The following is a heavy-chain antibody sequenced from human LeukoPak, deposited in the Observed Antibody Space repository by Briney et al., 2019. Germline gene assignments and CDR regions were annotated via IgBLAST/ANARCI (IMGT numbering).Heavy chain of an antibody. CDR3: ARDLYGSGSFLPESP. J-gene: IGHJ5*02. CDR2: VYYSGST. Sequence: SETLSLTCTVSGGSFSTYYWSWIRQPPGKGLEWIGYVYYSGSTNYNPSLQSRVTMSVDTSKNQFSLKLTSLTAADTAVYYCARDLYGSGSFLPESPWGQGTLVTVSS. V-gene: IGHV4-59*01. CDR1: GGSFSTYY. D-gene: IGHD3-10*01.